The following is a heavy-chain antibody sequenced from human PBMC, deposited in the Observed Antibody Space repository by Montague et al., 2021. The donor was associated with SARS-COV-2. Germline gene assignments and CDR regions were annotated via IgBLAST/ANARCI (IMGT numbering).Heavy chain of an antibody. CDR2: PYTSGST. CDR1: GRSISRGSHY. D-gene: IGHD3-3*01. J-gene: IGHJ4*02. CDR3: ARADFWSGYLYFDY. Sequence: TLSLTCTVYGRSISRGSHYRSWIRQPAGKGLVWTGSPYTSGSTNYNPSLKSRVTISVDTSKNQFSLKLSSVTAADTAVYYCARADFWSGYLYFDYWGQGTLVTVSS. V-gene: IGHV4-61*02.